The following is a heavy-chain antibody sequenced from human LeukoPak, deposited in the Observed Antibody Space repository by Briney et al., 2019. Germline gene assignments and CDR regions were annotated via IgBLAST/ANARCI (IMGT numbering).Heavy chain of an antibody. J-gene: IGHJ4*02. CDR2: FDPEDGET. CDR1: GYTLTELS. V-gene: IGHV1-24*01. D-gene: IGHD3-10*01. CDR3: ATATYYGSGSFN. Sequence: ASVKVSCKVSGYTLTELSMHWVRQAPGKGLEWMGGFDPEDGETIYAQKFQGRVTMTEDTSTDTAYMELSSLRSEDTAVYYCATATYYGSGSFNWGQGTLVTVSS.